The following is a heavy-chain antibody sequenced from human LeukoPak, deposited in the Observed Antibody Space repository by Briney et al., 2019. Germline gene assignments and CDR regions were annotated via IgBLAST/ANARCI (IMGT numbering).Heavy chain of an antibody. J-gene: IGHJ4*02. V-gene: IGHV3-7*01. CDR3: ARDGWATSDY. CDR1: GSTFSSYW. D-gene: IGHD3-10*01. CDR2: IKQDGSEK. Sequence: GSLRLSCAAYGSTFSSYWMSWVRQAPGKGLEWVANIKQDGSEKYYVDSVKGRFTISRDNAKNSLYLQMNSLRAEDTAVYYCARDGWATSDYWGQGTLVTVSS.